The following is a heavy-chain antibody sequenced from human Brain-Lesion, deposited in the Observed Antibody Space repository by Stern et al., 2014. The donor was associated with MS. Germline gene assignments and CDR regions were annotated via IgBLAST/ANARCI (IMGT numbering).Heavy chain of an antibody. CDR1: GSSISSYY. Sequence: MQLVESGPGLVKPSETLSLTCTVSGSSISSYYWSWIRQPAGRGLEWIGRIYDSGSTNYTPSLKSRVTMSVDTSKNQFSLMLSSVTAADTAVYYCARSTAVPGTTWFDPWGQGTLVTVSS. V-gene: IGHV4-4*07. CDR2: IYDSGST. D-gene: IGHD6-19*01. CDR3: ARSTAVPGTTWFDP. J-gene: IGHJ5*02.